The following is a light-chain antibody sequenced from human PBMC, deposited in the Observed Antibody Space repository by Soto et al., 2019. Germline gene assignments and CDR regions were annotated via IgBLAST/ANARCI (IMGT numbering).Light chain of an antibody. CDR2: GAS. CDR1: QSVSRSY. J-gene: IGKJ5*01. Sequence: EIVFTQSPGTLSLSPGDRATLSCRASQSVSRSYLGWYQQKPGQAPRLLMYGASIRAAGVPDRFSGSGSETEFTLTISRLQPDDFATYFCHSRAFGQGTRLEIK. V-gene: IGKV3-20*01. CDR3: HSRA.